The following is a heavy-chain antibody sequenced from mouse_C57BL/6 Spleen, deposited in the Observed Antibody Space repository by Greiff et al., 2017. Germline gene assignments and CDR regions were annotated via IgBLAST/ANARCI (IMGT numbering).Heavy chain of an antibody. CDR2: INYDGSST. V-gene: IGHV5-16*01. Sequence: EVKLMESEGGLVQPGSSMKLSCTASGFTFSDYYMAWVRQVPEKGLEWVANINYDGSSTYYLDSLKSRFIISRDNAKTILYLQMSSLKSEDTATYYCSRAGNYPYFDYWGQGTTLTVSS. CDR1: GFTFSDYY. J-gene: IGHJ2*01. D-gene: IGHD1-1*01. CDR3: SRAGNYPYFDY.